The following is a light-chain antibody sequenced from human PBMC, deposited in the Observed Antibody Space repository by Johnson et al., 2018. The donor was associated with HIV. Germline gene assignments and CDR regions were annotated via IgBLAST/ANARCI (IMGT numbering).Light chain of an antibody. CDR3: GTWDNSLSAGGV. CDR1: NSNIGNNY. Sequence: QSVLTQPPSVSAAPGQKVTISCSGSNSNIGNNYVSWYQQLPGTAPKLLIYENNKRPSGIPDRFSGSKSGTSATLGIAVLQTGDEADYYCGTWDNSLSAGGVFGTGTKVTVL. V-gene: IGLV1-51*02. J-gene: IGLJ1*01. CDR2: ENN.